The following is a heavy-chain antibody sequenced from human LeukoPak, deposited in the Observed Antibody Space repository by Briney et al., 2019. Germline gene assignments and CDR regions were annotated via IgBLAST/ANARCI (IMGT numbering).Heavy chain of an antibody. CDR2: IYYSGST. CDR1: GGSXNSYY. J-gene: IGHJ6*03. CDR3: XXXXXXXXXXXXXXXV. Sequence: XGGSXNSYYWSWTRQPPGKGLEWIGYIYYSGSTNYNPSLQSRVTISVDTSKNQFSLKLSSVTAADTAVYYCXXXXXXXXXXXXXXXVWGKGXTXTISS. V-gene: IGHV4-59*08.